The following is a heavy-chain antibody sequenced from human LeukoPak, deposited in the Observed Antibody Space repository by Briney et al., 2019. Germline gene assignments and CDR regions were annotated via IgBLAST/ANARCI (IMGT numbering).Heavy chain of an antibody. D-gene: IGHD6-19*01. CDR2: IYYRGST. V-gene: IGHV4-59*01. CDR1: GGSISGYY. J-gene: IGHJ6*02. Sequence: SETLPLTCTISGGSISGYYWSWIRQPPGKGLEWIGYIYYRGSTNYNPSLKSRVTISVDTSKNQFSLKLSSVTAADTAVYYCARVGGWGDYHYYGMDVWGQGTTVTVSS. CDR3: ARVGGWGDYHYYGMDV.